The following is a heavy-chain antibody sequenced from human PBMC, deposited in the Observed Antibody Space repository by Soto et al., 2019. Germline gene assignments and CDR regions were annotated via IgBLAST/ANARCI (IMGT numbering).Heavy chain of an antibody. Sequence: SSETLSLTCTVSGDSISSSNSHWGWTRQPPGKGLEYIGSVYYGGAIFYSGNIYYNPSLKSRVTISVDTSKNQFSLRLSSVTAADTGVYYCVRYDRINMKPYSPEGFHIWGQGTMVTVSS. CDR1: GDSISSSNSH. V-gene: IGHV4-39*01. D-gene: IGHD3-3*02. CDR3: VRYDRINMKPYSPEGFHI. CDR2: VYYGGAIFYSGNI. J-gene: IGHJ3*02.